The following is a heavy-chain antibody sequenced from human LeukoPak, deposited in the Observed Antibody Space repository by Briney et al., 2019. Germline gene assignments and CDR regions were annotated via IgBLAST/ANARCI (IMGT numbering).Heavy chain of an antibody. CDR3: VRDYENLTGSKTRFHY. V-gene: IGHV3-48*03. CDR2: IICSGSYI. Sequence: TGGSLRPSCAASGFTFSSYEMNWVRQAPGKGLEGVTYIICSGSYILYADSVKGRFTISRDNAKNSLYLQMNSLRAEDTAVYYCVRDYENLTGSKTRFHYWGQGTLVTVSS. D-gene: IGHD3-9*01. J-gene: IGHJ4*02. CDR1: GFTFSSYE.